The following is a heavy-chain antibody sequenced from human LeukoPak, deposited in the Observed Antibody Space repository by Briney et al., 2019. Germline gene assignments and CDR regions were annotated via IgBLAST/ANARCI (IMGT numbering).Heavy chain of an antibody. J-gene: IGHJ4*02. D-gene: IGHD1-26*01. Sequence: SETLSLTCTVSGGSISSSSYYWGWIRQPPGKGLEWIGSIYYSGSTYYNPSLKSRVTISVDTSKNQFSLKLSSVTAADTAVYYCAIGGTRTLFWLGNFDYWGQGTLVTVSS. CDR2: IYYSGST. CDR3: AIGGTRTLFWLGNFDY. V-gene: IGHV4-39*01. CDR1: GGSISSSSYY.